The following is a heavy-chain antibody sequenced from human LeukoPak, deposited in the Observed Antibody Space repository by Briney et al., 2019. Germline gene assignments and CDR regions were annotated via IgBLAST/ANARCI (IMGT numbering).Heavy chain of an antibody. V-gene: IGHV4-59*01. CDR2: IYNTVDV. J-gene: IGHJ4*02. Sequence: PSETLSLTCTVSGGSIIGSYWTWIRQSPGGGLEYIGYIYNTVDVNYSPSLKSRVTISIDMSRSQFSLRLKSVTAADTAIYYCARSRNYDSTGYNPTYYFDSRGQGALVTVSS. CDR3: ARSRNYDSTGYNPTYYFDS. D-gene: IGHD3-22*01. CDR1: GGSIIGSY.